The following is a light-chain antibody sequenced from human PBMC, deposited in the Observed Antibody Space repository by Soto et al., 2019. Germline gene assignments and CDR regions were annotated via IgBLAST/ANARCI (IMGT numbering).Light chain of an antibody. CDR3: QHRSGWPPWT. J-gene: IGKJ1*01. CDR2: DVS. V-gene: IGKV3-11*01. Sequence: EIVLTQSPATLSLSPGERATLSCRASQSVSTYLAWYQQKPGQAPRLLIYDVSDRATGIPARFGGSGSGTNFTLTISGLEPEDFAVYYCQHRSGWPPWTFGQGTKVQI. CDR1: QSVSTY.